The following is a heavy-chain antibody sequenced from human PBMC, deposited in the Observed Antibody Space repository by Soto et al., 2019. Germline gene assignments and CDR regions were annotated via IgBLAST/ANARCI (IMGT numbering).Heavy chain of an antibody. CDR2: FYYSGLT. Sequence: PSETLSLTCAVSGGSLNTYYWTWIRQPPGKGLEWIGYFYYSGLTSYNPSLKSRVTISLNTSKNQFSLKLTSVTAADTAVYFCARGNTHGYYYMDVWGRGTTVTVSS. V-gene: IGHV4-59*08. CDR1: GGSLNTYY. D-gene: IGHD3-3*01. CDR3: ARGNTHGYYYMDV. J-gene: IGHJ6*03.